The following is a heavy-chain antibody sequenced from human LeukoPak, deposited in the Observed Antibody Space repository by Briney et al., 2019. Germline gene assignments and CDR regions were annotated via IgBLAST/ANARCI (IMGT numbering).Heavy chain of an antibody. Sequence: PSETLSLTCTVSGYSISSGYYWSWIRQPPGKGLEWIGIIYHSGSTYYNPSLKSRVTISVDTSKNQFSLKLSSVTAADTAVYYCARVEYSNYAGSDYWGQGTLVTVSS. CDR1: GYSISSGYY. CDR3: ARVEYSNYAGSDY. CDR2: IYHSGST. V-gene: IGHV4-38-2*02. D-gene: IGHD4-11*01. J-gene: IGHJ4*02.